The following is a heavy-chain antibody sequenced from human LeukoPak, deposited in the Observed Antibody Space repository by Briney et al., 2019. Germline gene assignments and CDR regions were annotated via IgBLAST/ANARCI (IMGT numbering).Heavy chain of an antibody. CDR1: GLTISNNW. CDR3: AKSLYSSSWYGFDY. V-gene: IGHV3-7*03. CDR2: IKLDGSEQ. Sequence: GGSLRLSCADSGLTISNNWMSWVRQAPGKGLEWVANIKLDGSEQYYVDSVKGRFTISRDNSKNTLYLQMNSLRAEDTAVYYCAKSLYSSSWYGFDYWGQGTLVTVSS. D-gene: IGHD6-13*01. J-gene: IGHJ4*02.